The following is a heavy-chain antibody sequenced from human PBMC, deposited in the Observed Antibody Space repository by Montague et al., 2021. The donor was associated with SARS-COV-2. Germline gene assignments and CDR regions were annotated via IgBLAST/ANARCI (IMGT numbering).Heavy chain of an antibody. V-gene: IGHV4-39*01. CDR1: GGSISSSRYH. Sequence: SETLSLTCSVSGGSISSSRYHWGWIRQPPGQALAWLGSIYYTERPCSNPSLKTRVTLSVATAKNQCSLKLDSVTAADTAVYYCARQYIGRYHFWVLGIQVIAVSS. D-gene: IGHD1-26*01. J-gene: IGHJ4*02. CDR2: IYYTERP. CDR3: ARQYIGRYHF.